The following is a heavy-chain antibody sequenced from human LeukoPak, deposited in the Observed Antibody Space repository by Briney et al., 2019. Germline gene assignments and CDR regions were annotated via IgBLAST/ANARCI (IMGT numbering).Heavy chain of an antibody. V-gene: IGHV4-34*01. CDR1: GGSFSGYY. Sequence: PSETLSLTCAVYGGSFSGYYWSWIRQPPGKGLEWIGEINHSGSTNYNPSLKSRVTISVDMSKNQFSLKLSSVTAADTAVYYCARATSSYYYGSGSPRPRPDAFDIWGQGTMVTVSS. D-gene: IGHD3-10*01. J-gene: IGHJ3*02. CDR3: ARATSSYYYGSGSPRPRPDAFDI. CDR2: INHSGST.